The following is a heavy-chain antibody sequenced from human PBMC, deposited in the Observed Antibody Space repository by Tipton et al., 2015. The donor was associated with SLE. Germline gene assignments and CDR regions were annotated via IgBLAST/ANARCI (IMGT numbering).Heavy chain of an antibody. CDR3: ARVGQVVVASYYFDY. D-gene: IGHD2-15*01. J-gene: IGHJ4*02. Sequence: QSGPEVKRPGASVKVSCKASGYTFSSYDINWVRQATGQGLEWMGWMNPNSDNTGYAQKFQGRVTMTRNTSINTAYMELSSLRSEDTAVYYCARVGQVVVASYYFDYWGQGTLVTVSS. CDR2: MNPNSDNT. V-gene: IGHV1-8*01. CDR1: GYTFSSYD.